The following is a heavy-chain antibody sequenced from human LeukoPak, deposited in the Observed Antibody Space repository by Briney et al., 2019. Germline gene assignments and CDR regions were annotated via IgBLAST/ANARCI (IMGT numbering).Heavy chain of an antibody. CDR2: IHHSGRS. V-gene: IGHV4-31*03. CDR1: ADSLSSGGHY. CDR3: ARGGNRFGGFYFDY. D-gene: IGHD3-10*01. J-gene: IGHJ4*02. Sequence: SQTLSLTCTVSADSLSSGGHYWAWIRQFPGKGLESIGFIHHSGRSRHNPSLKDRVAISVYTSRKQFALKLSSVTAADTAMYYCARGGNRFGGFYFDYWGQGIQVIVSS.